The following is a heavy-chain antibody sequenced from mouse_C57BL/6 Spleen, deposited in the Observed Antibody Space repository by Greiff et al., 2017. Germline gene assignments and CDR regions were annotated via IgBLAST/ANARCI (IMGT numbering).Heavy chain of an antibody. J-gene: IGHJ4*01. CDR3: ANGNYYAMDY. V-gene: IGHV1-54*01. Sequence: VQLQQSGAELVRPGTSVKVSCKASGYAFTNYLIQWVKQRPGQGLEWIGVINPGSGGTNYNEKFKGKATPTADKSSSTAYMQRSSLTSEDSAVWCCANGNYYAMDYWGQGTSVTVSS. CDR2: INPGSGGT. CDR1: GYAFTNYL. D-gene: IGHD2-1*01.